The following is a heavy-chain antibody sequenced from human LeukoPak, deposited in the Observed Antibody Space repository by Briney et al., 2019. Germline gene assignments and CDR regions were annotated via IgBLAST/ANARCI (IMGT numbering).Heavy chain of an antibody. CDR2: IRYDGNNE. CDR3: ARMGGSNWNREVNWFDP. J-gene: IGHJ5*02. Sequence: GGSLRLSCAASGFTFSTFGMHWVRQAPGKGLEWGAFIRYDGNNEYYADFVKGRFTICRDNSKNTLYLQMNSLRAEDTAVQYCARMGGSNWNREVNWFDPWGQGTLVTVFS. CDR1: GFTFSTFG. D-gene: IGHD1-1*01. V-gene: IGHV3-30*02.